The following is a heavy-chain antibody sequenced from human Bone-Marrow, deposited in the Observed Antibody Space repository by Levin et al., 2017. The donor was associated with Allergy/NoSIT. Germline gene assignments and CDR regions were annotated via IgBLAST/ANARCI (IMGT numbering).Heavy chain of an antibody. CDR2: IYPGDSDT. D-gene: IGHD5-18*01. Sequence: GGSLRLSCKGSGSSFTSYWIGWVRQMPGKGLEWMGIIYPGDSDTRYSPSFQGQVTISADKSISTAYLQWSSLKASDTAMYYCARHGMDTATHADYWGQGTLVTVSS. J-gene: IGHJ4*02. CDR1: GSSFTSYW. CDR3: ARHGMDTATHADY. V-gene: IGHV5-51*01.